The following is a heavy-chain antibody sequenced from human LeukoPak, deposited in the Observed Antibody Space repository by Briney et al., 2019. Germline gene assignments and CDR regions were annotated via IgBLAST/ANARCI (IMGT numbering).Heavy chain of an antibody. CDR2: INPNSGDT. J-gene: IGHJ4*02. CDR1: GYTFIAYY. D-gene: IGHD3-16*01. CDR3: ARVGGSGAYYAFDY. Sequence: GASVKVSCTASGYTFIAYYIHWVRQAPGQGLEWMGRINPNSGDTDYAQKFQGRIIMSRDTSTSTLYMDLSRLRSDDTAVYYCARVGGSGAYYAFDYWGQGSLVTVSS. V-gene: IGHV1-2*06.